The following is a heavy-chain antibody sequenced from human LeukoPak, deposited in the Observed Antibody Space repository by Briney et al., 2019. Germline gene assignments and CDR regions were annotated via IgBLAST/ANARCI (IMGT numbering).Heavy chain of an antibody. V-gene: IGHV4-30-4*01. CDR2: IYYSGST. J-gene: IGHJ4*02. CDR1: GGSISSGDYY. Sequence: PSETLSLTCTVSGGSISSGDYYWSWIRQPPGKGLEWIGYIYYSGSTYYNPSLKSRVTISVDTSKNQFSLKLSSVTAADTAVYYCARVGRVTMVRGGVDYWGQGTLVTVSS. CDR3: ARVGRVTMVRGGVDY. D-gene: IGHD3-10*01.